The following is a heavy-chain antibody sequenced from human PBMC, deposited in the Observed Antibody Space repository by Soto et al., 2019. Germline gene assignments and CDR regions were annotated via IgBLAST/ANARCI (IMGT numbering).Heavy chain of an antibody. D-gene: IGHD3-10*01. CDR3: ASYGRGTYYYGYYFHH. J-gene: IGHJ4*02. V-gene: IGHV4-34*01. CDR2: IHHSGST. CDR1: GGSFSDYY. Sequence: PSETLSLTCAVYGGSFSDYYWTWIRQPPGKGLEWIGEIHHSGSTNYNPSLKSRVTMSLDTSKNQFSLKLSSVTAADAAVYYCASYGRGTYYYGYYFHHWGQGTPVTVSS.